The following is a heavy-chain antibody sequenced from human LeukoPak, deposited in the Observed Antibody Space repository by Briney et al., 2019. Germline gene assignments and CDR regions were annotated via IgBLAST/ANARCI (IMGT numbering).Heavy chain of an antibody. D-gene: IGHD2-2*01. CDR2: ISYDGSNK. V-gene: IGHV3-30*18. CDR1: GFTFSSYG. J-gene: IGHJ4*02. CDR3: AKVPTSSSTGCY. Sequence: PGRSLRLSCAASGFTFSSYGMHWVRQAPGKGLEWVAVISYDGSNKYYADSVKGRFTISRDNSKNTLYLQMNSPRAEDTAVYYCAKVPTSSSTGCYWGQGTLVTVSS.